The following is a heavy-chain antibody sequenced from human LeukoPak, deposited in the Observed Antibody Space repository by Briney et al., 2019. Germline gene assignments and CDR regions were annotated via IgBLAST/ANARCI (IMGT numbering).Heavy chain of an antibody. D-gene: IGHD3-3*01. CDR1: GFTFSSYS. Sequence: GGSLRLSCAASGFTFSSYSMNWVRQAPGKGLEWVSYISSSSSTIYYADSVKGRFTISRDNAKNSLYLQMNSLRDGDTAVYYCARDYDFWSGSHGMDVWGQGTTVTVSS. CDR2: ISSSSSTI. J-gene: IGHJ6*02. V-gene: IGHV3-48*02. CDR3: ARDYDFWSGSHGMDV.